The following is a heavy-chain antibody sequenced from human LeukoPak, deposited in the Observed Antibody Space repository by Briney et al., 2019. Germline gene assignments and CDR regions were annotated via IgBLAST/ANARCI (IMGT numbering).Heavy chain of an antibody. V-gene: IGHV1-46*03. CDR3: ARTLWSGYYFDY. CDR1: GYTFTSYY. D-gene: IGHD3-3*01. J-gene: IGHJ4*02. CDR2: INPSGGST. Sequence: ASVKVSCKASGYTFTSYYMHWVQQAPGQGLEWMGIINPSGGSTSYAQKFQGRVTMTRDTSTSTVYMELSSLRSEDTAVYYCARTLWSGYYFDYWGQGTLVTVSS.